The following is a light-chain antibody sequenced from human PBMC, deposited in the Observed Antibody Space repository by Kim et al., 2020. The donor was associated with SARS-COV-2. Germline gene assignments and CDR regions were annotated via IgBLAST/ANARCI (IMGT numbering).Light chain of an antibody. CDR3: QKCDRAPWT. CDR1: HDIIKS. Sequence: VSVGERVTITCRARHDIIKSFDWFKLRQGKAPKLLFCAASALHTGVPSRFSGSGSGTDFTLTVTSVQHEEVATYYCQKCDRAPWTFGQGTKVDIK. V-gene: IGKV1-27*01. J-gene: IGKJ1*01. CDR2: AAS.